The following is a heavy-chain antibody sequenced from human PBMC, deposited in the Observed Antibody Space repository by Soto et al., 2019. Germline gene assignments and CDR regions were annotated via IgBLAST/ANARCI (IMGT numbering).Heavy chain of an antibody. D-gene: IGHD2-2*01. Sequence: PGGSLKLSCAASGFTFSSYWMSWVRQAPGKGLEWVANMKQDGSEKYYVDSVKGRFTISRDNAKNSLYLQMNSLRAEDTAVYYCAREMLVVVSAATDYHYYYMDVWPKGTTDTVSS. CDR2: MKQDGSEK. CDR1: GFTFSSYW. V-gene: IGHV3-7*01. J-gene: IGHJ6*03. CDR3: AREMLVVVSAATDYHYYYMDV.